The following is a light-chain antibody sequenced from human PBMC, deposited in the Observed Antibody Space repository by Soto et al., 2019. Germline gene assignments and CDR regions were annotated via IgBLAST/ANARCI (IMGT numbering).Light chain of an antibody. V-gene: IGKV3-15*01. CDR3: QQYDNWPIT. J-gene: IGKJ5*01. Sequence: EIGMTQSPATLSVSPLEIATLSCMASQSININLAWYQQKPGQAPRLLIYGASTRATGLPARFSGSGSGTEFTLIISSLQSEDSAVYYCQQYDNWPITFGQGTRLEIK. CDR1: QSININ. CDR2: GAS.